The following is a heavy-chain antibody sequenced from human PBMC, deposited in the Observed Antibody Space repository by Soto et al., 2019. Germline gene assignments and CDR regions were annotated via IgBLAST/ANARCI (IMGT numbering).Heavy chain of an antibody. J-gene: IGHJ4*02. D-gene: IGHD3-16*02. CDR2: ISSSGSTI. V-gene: IGHV3-11*01. CDR3: ARGPYGYVWGSDPPHFDY. CDR1: GFTFSDYY. Sequence: QVQLVESGGGLVKPGGSLRLSCAASGFTFSDYYMNWIRQAPGKGLEWVSYISSSGSTIYYADSVKGRFTISRDNTKNSLYLQMNSLRAEDTAVYSCARGPYGYVWGSDPPHFDYWGQGTLVTVSS.